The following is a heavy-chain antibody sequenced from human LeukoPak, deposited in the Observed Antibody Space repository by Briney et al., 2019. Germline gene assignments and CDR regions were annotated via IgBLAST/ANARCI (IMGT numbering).Heavy chain of an antibody. Sequence: GGSLRLSCAASGFTFSSYSMSWDRQAPGKGLEWVSSISSSSSYIYYADSVKGRFTISRDNAKNSLYLQMNSLRAEDTAVYYCARDNDLLRYFDWPLDYWGQGTLVTVSS. D-gene: IGHD3-9*01. CDR3: ARDNDLLRYFDWPLDY. J-gene: IGHJ4*02. V-gene: IGHV3-21*01. CDR1: GFTFSSYS. CDR2: ISSSSSYI.